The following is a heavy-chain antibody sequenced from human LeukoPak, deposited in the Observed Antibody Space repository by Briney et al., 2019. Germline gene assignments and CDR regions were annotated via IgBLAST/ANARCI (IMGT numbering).Heavy chain of an antibody. V-gene: IGHV3-23*01. Sequence: GGSLRLSCAASGFTFSSHWMHWVRQAPGKGLEWVSAISGSGGSTYYADSVKGRFTISRDNSKNTLYLQMNSLRAEGTAVYYCAKEVKYYDFWSGYYPYFDYWGQGTLVTVSS. CDR1: GFTFSSHW. J-gene: IGHJ4*02. D-gene: IGHD3-3*01. CDR2: ISGSGGST. CDR3: AKEVKYYDFWSGYYPYFDY.